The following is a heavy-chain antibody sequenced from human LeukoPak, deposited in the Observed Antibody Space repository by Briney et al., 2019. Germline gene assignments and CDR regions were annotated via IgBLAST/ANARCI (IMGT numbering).Heavy chain of an antibody. CDR1: GYTFTDYY. J-gene: IGHJ4*02. V-gene: IGHV1-2*02. D-gene: IGHD3-22*01. CDR2: INPNSGGT. CDR3: ARASYYYDSSGYPGYYFDY. Sequence: ASVKVSCKASGYTFTDYYMHWVRQAPGQGLEWMGWINPNSGGTSYAQEFQGRVTMTRDTSISTAYMELSRLRSDDTAVYYRARASYYYDSSGYPGYYFDYWGQGTLVTVSS.